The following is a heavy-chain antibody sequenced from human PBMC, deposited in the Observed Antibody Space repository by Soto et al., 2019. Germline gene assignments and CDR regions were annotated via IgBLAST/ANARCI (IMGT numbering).Heavy chain of an antibody. D-gene: IGHD3-22*01. CDR1: GGTFSSYA. V-gene: IGHV1-69*12. Sequence: QVQLVQSGAEVKKPGSSVKVSCKASGGTFSSYAITWVRQAPGQGLEWMGGIIPIFGTANYAQKFQARVTITADESTSPAEMELSSLRSEDTAVYYCARDRGPSSGYYPYWFDPWGQGTLVTVSS. CDR3: ARDRGPSSGYYPYWFDP. CDR2: IIPIFGTA. J-gene: IGHJ5*02.